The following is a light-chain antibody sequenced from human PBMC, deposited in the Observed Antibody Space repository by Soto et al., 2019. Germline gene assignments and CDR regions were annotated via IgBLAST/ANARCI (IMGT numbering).Light chain of an antibody. CDR1: QSVSSSY. CDR2: GAS. J-gene: IGKJ1*01. Sequence: EIVLTHSPGTLSLSPWEIATLSCRASQSVSSSYLAWYQQKPGQAPRLLIYGASSRATVIPDRFSGSGSGTDFTLTISRLEPEDFAVYYCQQYGSSPSWTFGQGTKVDIK. CDR3: QQYGSSPSWT. V-gene: IGKV3-20*01.